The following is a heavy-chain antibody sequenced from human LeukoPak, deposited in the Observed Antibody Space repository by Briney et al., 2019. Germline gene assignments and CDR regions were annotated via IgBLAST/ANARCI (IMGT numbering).Heavy chain of an antibody. V-gene: IGHV3-21*04. J-gene: IGHJ6*03. D-gene: IGHD2-15*01. CDR1: GLTFSSYN. CDR2: VSSSSSYI. CDR3: ARVLRYCSGGNCYSGGLGYMDV. Sequence: GGSLRLSCAASGLTFSSYNMNWVRQAPGKGLEWVSSVSSSSSYIYYADSVKGRFTISRDNARNSLYLQMNSLRAEDTAVYYCARVLRYCSGGNCYSGGLGYMDVWGKGTTVTISS.